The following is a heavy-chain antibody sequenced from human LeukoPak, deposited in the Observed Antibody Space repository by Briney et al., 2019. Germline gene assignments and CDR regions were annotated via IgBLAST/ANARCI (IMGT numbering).Heavy chain of an antibody. CDR1: GFTFSSYA. Sequence: GGSLRFSCAASGFTFSSYAMSWVRQAPGKGLEWVAFIHYDGARSYYADSVKGRFTISRDNSRNTLYLQMNSLRPEDTAVYYCAKAIWVAATSSWFCLDYWGQGTLVTVSS. D-gene: IGHD3-10*01. V-gene: IGHV3-30*02. CDR3: AKAIWVAATSSWFCLDY. CDR2: IHYDGARS. J-gene: IGHJ4*02.